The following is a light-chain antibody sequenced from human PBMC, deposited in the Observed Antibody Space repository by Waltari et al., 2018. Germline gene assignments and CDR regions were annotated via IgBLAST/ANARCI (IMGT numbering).Light chain of an antibody. V-gene: IGKV2-28*01. CDR1: QSLLHVDGYNY. CDR3: MQPLETPWT. J-gene: IGKJ1*01. CDR2: MGS. Sequence: DIVMTQSPLSLPVTPGEPASTSCRSSQSLLHVDGYNYLDWYLQKPGQSPQVLIYMGSNRAAGVPDRFSGSGSGTDFTLKISRVEAEDVGVYYCMQPLETPWTFGQGTKVEIK.